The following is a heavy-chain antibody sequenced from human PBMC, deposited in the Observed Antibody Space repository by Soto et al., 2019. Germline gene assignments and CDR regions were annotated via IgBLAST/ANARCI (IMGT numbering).Heavy chain of an antibody. J-gene: IGHJ5*02. D-gene: IGHD6-13*01. V-gene: IGHV3-30-3*01. Sequence: QVQLVESGGGVVQPGRSLRLSCAASGFTFSTHAMHWVRQAPGKGLECVAIVSFDGSNKYYPDSVKGRFTISRDNSKNTLYLQMCGLTPEDTPFYYCARDQTGITTAGGGRIDRWGKGNLVTVSS. CDR1: GFTFSTHA. CDR3: ARDQTGITTAGGGRIDR. CDR2: VSFDGSNK.